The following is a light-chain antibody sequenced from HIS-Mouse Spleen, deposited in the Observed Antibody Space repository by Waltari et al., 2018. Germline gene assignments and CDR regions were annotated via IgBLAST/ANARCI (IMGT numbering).Light chain of an antibody. V-gene: IGLV2-23*01. CDR3: CAYAGSSRV. J-gene: IGLJ3*02. CDR2: EGS. Sequence: QSALTQPASVSGSPGQSITISCTGTSSDVGSYNLVSWYQQHPGTAPKLMSYEGSKRPSGVSKRLAGSKSGNTASLTIAGLQAEDEADYYCCAYAGSSRVFGGGTKLTVL. CDR1: SSDVGSYNL.